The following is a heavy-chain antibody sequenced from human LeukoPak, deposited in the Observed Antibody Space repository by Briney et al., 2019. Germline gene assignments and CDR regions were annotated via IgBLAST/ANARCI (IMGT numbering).Heavy chain of an antibody. CDR1: GFTISSNY. Sequence: GGSLRLSCAASGFTISSNYMSWVRQAPGKGLEWVSVIYSGGSTYYTDSVKGGFTISRDKYKNTMYLQMNSLRAEDTAVYYCARSEMIAAAGAFDIWGQGTMVTVSS. J-gene: IGHJ3*02. V-gene: IGHV3-53*01. CDR3: ARSEMIAAAGAFDI. CDR2: IYSGGST. D-gene: IGHD6-13*01.